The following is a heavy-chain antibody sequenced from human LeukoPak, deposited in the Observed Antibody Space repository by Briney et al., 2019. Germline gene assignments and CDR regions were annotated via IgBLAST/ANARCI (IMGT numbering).Heavy chain of an antibody. CDR1: GFTFSSYG. CDR2: ISGSGGST. V-gene: IGHV3-23*01. CDR3: ARSPGTWGAPDY. D-gene: IGHD1-26*01. J-gene: IGHJ4*02. Sequence: GGSLRLSCAASGFTFSSYGMSWVRQAPGKGLEWVSAISGSGGSTYYADSVKGRFTISRDNAKNSLYLQMNSLRAEDTAVYYCARSPGTWGAPDYWGQGTLVTVSS.